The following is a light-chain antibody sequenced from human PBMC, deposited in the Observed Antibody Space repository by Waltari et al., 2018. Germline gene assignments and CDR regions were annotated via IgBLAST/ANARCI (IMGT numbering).Light chain of an antibody. Sequence: DIQLTQSPSSLYESVGNRVTVHCRASQHVGTYLNWYQQQPGKDPKLLIYAASSVNTGVPSRFSGSGSGTEFSLTISSLQPEDFATYYCQQGYNSPPTFGQGTKLESK. CDR1: QHVGTY. CDR2: AAS. V-gene: IGKV1-39*01. CDR3: QQGYNSPPT. J-gene: IGKJ2*01.